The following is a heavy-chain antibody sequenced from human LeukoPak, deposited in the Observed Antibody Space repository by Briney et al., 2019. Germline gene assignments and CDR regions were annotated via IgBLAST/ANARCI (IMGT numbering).Heavy chain of an antibody. D-gene: IGHD6-13*01. J-gene: IGHJ3*02. CDR3: AKGVSSSWSNDAFDI. Sequence: GGSLRLSCVASGFTFSRHDMNWVRQAPGKGLKWVAVISYDGSNKYYADSVKGRFTISRDNSKNTLYLQMNSLRTEDAAVYYCAKGVSSSWSNDAFDIWGQGTMVTVSS. V-gene: IGHV3-30*18. CDR2: ISYDGSNK. CDR1: GFTFSRHD.